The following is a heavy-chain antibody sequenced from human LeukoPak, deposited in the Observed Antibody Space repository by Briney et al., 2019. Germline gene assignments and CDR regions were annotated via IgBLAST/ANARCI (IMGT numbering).Heavy chain of an antibody. CDR2: ITSSGGST. Sequence: GGSLRLSCAASGFTFSSYAMSWVRQAPGKGLEWVSSITSSGGSTYYADAVKGRFTISRDNSRNTLYLQMNSLRAEDTAVYYCTKRDTAVAGRPFDKWGQGTLVTVSS. D-gene: IGHD6-19*01. V-gene: IGHV3-23*01. CDR3: TKRDTAVAGRPFDK. J-gene: IGHJ4*02. CDR1: GFTFSSYA.